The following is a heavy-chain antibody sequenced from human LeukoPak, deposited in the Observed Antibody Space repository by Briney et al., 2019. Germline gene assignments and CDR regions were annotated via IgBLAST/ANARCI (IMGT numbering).Heavy chain of an antibody. CDR1: GYTFTSYD. V-gene: IGHV1-8*03. J-gene: IGHJ4*02. CDR2: VNPNSGNT. CDR3: ARSSIIAAAGPYYFDY. D-gene: IGHD6-13*01. Sequence: ASVKVSCKASGYTFTSYDINWVRQATGQGLEWMGWVNPNSGNTGYAQKFQGRVTITRNTSISTAYMELSSLRSEDTAVYYCARSSIIAAAGPYYFDYWGQGTLVTVSS.